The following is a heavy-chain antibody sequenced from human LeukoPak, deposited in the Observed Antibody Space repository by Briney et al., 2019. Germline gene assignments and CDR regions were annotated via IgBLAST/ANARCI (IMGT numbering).Heavy chain of an antibody. Sequence: GGSLRLSCAASGFTFSSHGMSWVRQAPGKGLEWVSGIVGGAGGTYYADSVKGRFTISRDNSRNTLYLQMNSLRAEDTAVYYCAHGTMYQLDSWGQGTLVTVSS. J-gene: IGHJ4*02. D-gene: IGHD3-10*02. V-gene: IGHV3-23*01. CDR1: GFTFSSHG. CDR3: AHGTMYQLDS. CDR2: IVGGAGGT.